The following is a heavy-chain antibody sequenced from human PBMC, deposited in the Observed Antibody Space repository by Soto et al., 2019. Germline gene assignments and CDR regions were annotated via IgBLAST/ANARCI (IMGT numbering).Heavy chain of an antibody. CDR3: AREYSSGWAPFDY. J-gene: IGHJ4*02. Sequence: GGSLRLSCAASGFTFSSYGMHWVRQAPGKGLEWVAVIWYDGSNKYYADSVKGRFTISRDNSKNTLYLQMNSLRAEDTAVYYCAREYSSGWAPFDYWGQGTLVTVSS. D-gene: IGHD6-19*01. V-gene: IGHV3-33*01. CDR1: GFTFSSYG. CDR2: IWYDGSNK.